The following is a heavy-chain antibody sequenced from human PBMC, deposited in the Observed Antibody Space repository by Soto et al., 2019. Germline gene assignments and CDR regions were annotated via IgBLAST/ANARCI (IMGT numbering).Heavy chain of an antibody. V-gene: IGHV4-59*01. J-gene: IGHJ4*02. CDR1: GDSISSYY. CDR2: IYYSGST. D-gene: IGHD3-10*01. CDR3: ARARGGYFHY. Sequence: QVQLQESGPGLVKPSETLSLTCTVSGDSISSYYWSWIRQPPGKGLEWIGYIYYSGSTNYNPSLKSRVHISVDTSKNQFSLKLRSVTAADTAVYYCARARGGYFHYWGQGTLVTVSS.